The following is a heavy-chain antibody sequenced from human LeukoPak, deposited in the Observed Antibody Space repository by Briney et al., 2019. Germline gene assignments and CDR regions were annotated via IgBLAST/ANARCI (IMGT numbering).Heavy chain of an antibody. CDR1: GYIFTDYY. V-gene: IGHV1-2*02. J-gene: IGHJ4*02. CDR3: ARESGGVLSYINS. Sequence: ASVKVACKASGYIFTDYYIHWVRQAAGQGPQWMGWIRPDSGERNYAQQFQGRVAMTRDPSISTAYMELTRLTSYDTAVYYCARESGGVLSYINSWGQGTLVAV. D-gene: IGHD1-26*01. CDR2: IRPDSGER.